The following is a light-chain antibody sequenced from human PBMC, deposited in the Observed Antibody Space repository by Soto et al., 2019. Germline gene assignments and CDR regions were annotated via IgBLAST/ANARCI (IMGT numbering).Light chain of an antibody. CDR1: QSLLHSNGYNY. CDR2: LGS. J-gene: IGKJ5*01. Sequence: DIVMTQSPLSLPVTPGEPASISCRSSQSLLHSNGYNYLDWYLQKPGQSPQLLISLGSNRASGVPDRFSGSGSCTDFTMKISRVEAEDVGVYYCMQALQSITFGQGTRLEIK. CDR3: MQALQSIT. V-gene: IGKV2-28*01.